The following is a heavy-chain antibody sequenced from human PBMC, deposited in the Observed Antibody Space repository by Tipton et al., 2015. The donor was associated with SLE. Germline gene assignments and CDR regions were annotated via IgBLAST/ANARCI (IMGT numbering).Heavy chain of an antibody. CDR3: ARQDSSSLNLFDH. CDR1: GYRFSDYW. J-gene: IGHJ4*02. V-gene: IGHV5-51*01. Sequence: VQLVQSGVEVKKPGESLKISCKGSGYRFSDYWIAWVRQMPGKGLEWMGVIYPDDSETRYSPSFQGRVIISVDKSITTAYLQWGSLKASDTAVYYCARQDSSSLNLFDHWGQGTLVTVSS. CDR2: IYPDDSET. D-gene: IGHD6-6*01.